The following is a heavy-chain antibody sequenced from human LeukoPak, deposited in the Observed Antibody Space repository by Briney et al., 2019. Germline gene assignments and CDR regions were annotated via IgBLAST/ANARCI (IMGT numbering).Heavy chain of an antibody. CDR3: ARGTPYGDYEVRLFDP. V-gene: IGHV4-34*01. CDR1: GGSFSVYY. J-gene: IGHJ5*02. Sequence: SETLSLTCAVYGGSFSVYYWTWIRQPPGKGLEWIGEINHSGSTNYNPSLKSRVTISVNTSKNQFSLNLSSVTAADTAVYYCARGTPYGDYEVRLFDPWGQGTLVTVSS. D-gene: IGHD4-17*01. CDR2: INHSGST.